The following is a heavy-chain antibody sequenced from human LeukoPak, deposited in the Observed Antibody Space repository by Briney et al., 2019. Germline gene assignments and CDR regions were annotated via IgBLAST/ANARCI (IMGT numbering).Heavy chain of an antibody. V-gene: IGHV4-59*02. D-gene: IGHD6-6*01. CDR3: ARAIAAPGDYFDY. CDR1: GFSASSYY. Sequence: SETLSLTCTVSGFSASSYYWSWIRQTPGKGLERPGYIYYSGSTNYNPSLKSRVIISVDTSKNQFSLKVSSVTAADTAVYYCARAIAAPGDYFDYWGQGTLVTVSS. CDR2: IYYSGST. J-gene: IGHJ4*02.